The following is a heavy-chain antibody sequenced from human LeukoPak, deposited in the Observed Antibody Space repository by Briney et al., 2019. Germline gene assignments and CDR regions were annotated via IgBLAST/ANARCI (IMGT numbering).Heavy chain of an antibody. CDR3: ARWRGAQSEFDY. CDR1: GFILSSYS. V-gene: IGHV3-7*01. Sequence: PGGSLRLSCAGSGFILSSYSMGWVRQAPGKGLEFVAQLKESGIEKEYVDSVEGRFTISRDNGKNSLYLQMNSLRAEDTALYFCARWRGAQSEFDYWGQGTHVIVSS. CDR2: LKESGIEK. D-gene: IGHD3-3*01. J-gene: IGHJ4*02.